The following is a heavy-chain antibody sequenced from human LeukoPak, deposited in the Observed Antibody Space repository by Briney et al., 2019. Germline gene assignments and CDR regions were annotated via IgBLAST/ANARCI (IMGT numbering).Heavy chain of an antibody. D-gene: IGHD1-26*01. CDR3: ARDDHSGSYSRGFDY. V-gene: IGHV1-46*03. CDR1: GYTFTNYY. J-gene: IGHJ4*02. CDR2: INPSGGST. Sequence: ASVKVSCKASGYTFTNYYMHWVRQAPGQGLEWMGIINPSGGSTSYAQKFQGRVTMTRDTSTSTVYMELSSLRSEDTAVYYCARDDHSGSYSRGFDYWGQGTLVTVSS.